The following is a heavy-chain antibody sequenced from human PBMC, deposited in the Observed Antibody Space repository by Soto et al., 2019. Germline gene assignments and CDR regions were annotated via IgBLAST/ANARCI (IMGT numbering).Heavy chain of an antibody. CDR3: ARPYSSSWYPRNWFDP. V-gene: IGHV3-21*01. CDR2: ISSSSSYI. J-gene: IGHJ5*02. Sequence: EVQLVESGGGLVKPGGSLRLSCAASGFTFSSYSMNWVRQAPGKGLEWVSSISSSSSYIYYADSVKGRFTISRDNAKNSLYLQMNSLRAEDTAVYYCARPYSSSWYPRNWFDPWGQGTLVTVSS. D-gene: IGHD6-13*01. CDR1: GFTFSSYS.